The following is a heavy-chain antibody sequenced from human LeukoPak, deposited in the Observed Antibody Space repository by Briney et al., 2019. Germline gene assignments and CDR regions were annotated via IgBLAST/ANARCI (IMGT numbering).Heavy chain of an antibody. D-gene: IGHD3-16*01. V-gene: IGHV4-34*01. CDR1: GGSFSGYY. CDR2: INHSGST. J-gene: IGHJ4*02. Sequence: SETLSLTCAVYGGSFSGYYWNWIRQPPGKGLEWIGEINHSGSTNYNLSLKSRVTISADMSKKQVSLKLSSVTAADTAVYYCARDEGGGGYWGQGALVTVSS. CDR3: ARDEGGGGY.